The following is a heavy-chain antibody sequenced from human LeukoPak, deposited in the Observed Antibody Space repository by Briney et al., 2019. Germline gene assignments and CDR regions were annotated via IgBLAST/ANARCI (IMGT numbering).Heavy chain of an antibody. V-gene: IGHV3-23*01. CDR2: ISGSGRST. CDR1: GFTFSSYA. J-gene: IGHJ4*02. Sequence: GGSLRLSCAASGFTFSSYAMSWVRQAPGKGLEWVSAISGSGRSTYYADSVKGRFTISRDNSKNTLYLQMNNLRAEDTAVYYCAKDHDGDYEDYWGQGTLVTVSS. CDR3: AKDHDGDYEDY. D-gene: IGHD4-17*01.